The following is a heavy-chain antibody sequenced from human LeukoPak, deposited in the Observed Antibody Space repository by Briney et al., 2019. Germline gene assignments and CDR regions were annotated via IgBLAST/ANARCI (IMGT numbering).Heavy chain of an antibody. Sequence: GASVKVSCKASGYTFTSYAMHWVRQAPGQRLEWMGWLNAGNGNTKYSQKFQGRVTITRDTSASTAYMELSSLRSEDTAVYYCARDGPIGYCSGGSCYGGFDYWGQGTLVTVSS. D-gene: IGHD2-15*01. CDR2: LNAGNGNT. CDR3: ARDGPIGYCSGGSCYGGFDY. V-gene: IGHV1-3*01. J-gene: IGHJ4*02. CDR1: GYTFTSYA.